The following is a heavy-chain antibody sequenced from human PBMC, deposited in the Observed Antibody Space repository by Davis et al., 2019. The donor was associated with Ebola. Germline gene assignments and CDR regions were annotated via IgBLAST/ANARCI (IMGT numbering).Heavy chain of an antibody. V-gene: IGHV3-73*01. Sequence: GGSLRLSCAASGFTFRGPAMHWVRQASGKGLEWVGRIRSKANSYATAYAASVKGRFTISRDDSKNTAYLQMNSLKTEDTAVYYCTSLYSSGVDYWGQGTLVTVSS. CDR1: GFTFRGPA. CDR3: TSLYSSGVDY. D-gene: IGHD6-19*01. CDR2: IRSKANSYAT. J-gene: IGHJ4*02.